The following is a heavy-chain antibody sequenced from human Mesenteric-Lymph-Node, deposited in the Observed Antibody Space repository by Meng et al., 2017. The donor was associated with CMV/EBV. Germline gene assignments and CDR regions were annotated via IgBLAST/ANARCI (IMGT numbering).Heavy chain of an antibody. CDR1: GFTFSSHA. Sequence: GESLKISCAASGFTFSSHAIHWVRQAPGKGLEWVSVIYSGGSTYYADSVKGRFTISRDNSKNTLYLQMNSLRAEDTAVYYCARRARPGYFQHWGQGTLVTVSS. J-gene: IGHJ1*01. CDR3: ARRARPGYFQH. CDR2: IYSGGST. D-gene: IGHD6-6*01. V-gene: IGHV3-53*01.